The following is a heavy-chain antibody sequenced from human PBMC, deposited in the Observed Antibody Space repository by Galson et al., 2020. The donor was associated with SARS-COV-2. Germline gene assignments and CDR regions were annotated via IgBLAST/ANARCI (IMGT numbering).Heavy chain of an antibody. D-gene: IGHD2-8*01. J-gene: IGHJ2*01. CDR1: GYSARTTNY. V-gene: IGHV4-38-2*01. Sequence: SETLSFTCAASGYSARTTNYWGCVRLHPGKGLEWHGSISPNARTYHTPSLASPLTISVDTSRNQFSLTLASVTAADTAFYYCARQGVNMMVLVTVPGWFCDLGVRGTLVTVSS. CDR2: ISPNART. CDR3: ARQGVNMMVLVTVPGWFCDL.